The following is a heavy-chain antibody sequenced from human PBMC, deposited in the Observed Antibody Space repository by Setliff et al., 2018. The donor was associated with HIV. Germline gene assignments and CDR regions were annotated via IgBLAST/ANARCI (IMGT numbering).Heavy chain of an antibody. J-gene: IGHJ3*01. V-gene: IGHV1-45*02. CDR1: GYGFTGYL. CDR2: FTPFNDNT. Sequence: GASVKVSCKASGYGFTGYLIHWVRQAPGQALEWMGWFTPFNDNTNYAQKYRGRISITRDRSMSTAYMELSSLRSEDTGMYYCARSSRANEAFDVWGQGTMVTVSS. CDR3: ARSSRANEAFDV.